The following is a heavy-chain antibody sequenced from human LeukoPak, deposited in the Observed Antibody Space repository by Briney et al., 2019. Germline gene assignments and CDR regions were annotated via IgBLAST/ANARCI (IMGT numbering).Heavy chain of an antibody. J-gene: IGHJ6*03. CDR3: ARVRYCSSTSCYRGGYYYYYMDV. CDR2: ISGSGGST. D-gene: IGHD2-2*02. CDR1: GFTFSSYA. Sequence: GGSLSLSCAASGFTFSSYAMSWVRQAPGKGLEWVSAISGSGGSTYYADSVKGRFTISRDNSKNTLYLQMNSLRAEDTAVYYCARVRYCSSTSCYRGGYYYYYMDVWGKGTTVTVSS. V-gene: IGHV3-23*01.